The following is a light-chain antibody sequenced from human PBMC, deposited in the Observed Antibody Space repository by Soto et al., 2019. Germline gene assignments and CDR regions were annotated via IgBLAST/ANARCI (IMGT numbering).Light chain of an antibody. J-gene: IGLJ1*01. V-gene: IGLV2-14*01. CDR3: SPRKRTSTGF. Sequence: SALTQPASVSGSPGQSITISCTGTTSDVGGYNSVSWYQQHPGKAPELMIYDVSNRPSGISYRFSGSKSGNTASLTISGLQAENEADYSCSPRKRTSTGFFETGTKVTAL. CDR2: DVS. CDR1: TSDVGGYNS.